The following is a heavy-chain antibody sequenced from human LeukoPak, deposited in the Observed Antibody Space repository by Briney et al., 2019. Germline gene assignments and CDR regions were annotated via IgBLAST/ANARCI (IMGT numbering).Heavy chain of an antibody. CDR3: ARQGDYDILTGQDHYYFDY. Sequence: SETLSLTCTVSGGSINSGGYYWSWIRQHPGKGLEWIGYIYYSGSTYYNPSLKSRVTISVDTSKNQFSLKLSSVTAADTAVYYCARQGDYDILTGQDHYYFDYWGQGTLVTVSS. CDR1: GGSINSGGYY. J-gene: IGHJ4*02. D-gene: IGHD3-9*01. V-gene: IGHV4-31*03. CDR2: IYYSGST.